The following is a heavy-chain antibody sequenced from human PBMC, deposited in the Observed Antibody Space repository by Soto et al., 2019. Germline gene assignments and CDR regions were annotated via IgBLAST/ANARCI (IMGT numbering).Heavy chain of an antibody. CDR1: GFSFSNSA. J-gene: IGHJ4*02. CDR3: AKVPQWVLGNHDWFFDY. D-gene: IGHD3-9*01. Sequence: EVQLLESGGGLVQPGGSLRLSCAVSGFSFSNSAMTWVRQAPGKGLEWVSGISGSGDITYNTDSVKGRFAISRDTSKNVVYLQMRSLSAEDTGVYYCAKVPQWVLGNHDWFFDYWGQGTLVTVSS. V-gene: IGHV3-23*01. CDR2: ISGSGDIT.